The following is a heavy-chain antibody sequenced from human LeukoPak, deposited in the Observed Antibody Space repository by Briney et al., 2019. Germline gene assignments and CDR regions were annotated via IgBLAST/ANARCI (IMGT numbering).Heavy chain of an antibody. CDR1: GFTVSSNY. CDR2: ISGSGGRT. V-gene: IGHV3-23*01. J-gene: IGHJ4*02. D-gene: IGHD3-3*01. CDR3: AKKLEYYFDY. Sequence: GGSLRLSCAASGFTVSSNYMSWVRQAPGKGLEWVSGISGSGGRTFYADSVKGRFTISRDNSKNTLFLQMNSLRAEDTAVYYCAKKLEYYFDYWGQGTLVTVSS.